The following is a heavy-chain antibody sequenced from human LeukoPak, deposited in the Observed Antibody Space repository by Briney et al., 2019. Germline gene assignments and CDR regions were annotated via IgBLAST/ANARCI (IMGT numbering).Heavy chain of an antibody. Sequence: ASVKVSCKASGYTFTSYGISWVRQAPGQGLEWMGWISAYNGNTNYAQKLQGRVTMTTDTSTSTAYMELRSLRSEDTAVYYCARIGSGSYYFALDYWGQGTLVTVSS. V-gene: IGHV1-18*01. J-gene: IGHJ4*02. CDR1: GYTFTSYG. CDR3: ARIGSGSYYFALDY. CDR2: ISAYNGNT. D-gene: IGHD3-10*01.